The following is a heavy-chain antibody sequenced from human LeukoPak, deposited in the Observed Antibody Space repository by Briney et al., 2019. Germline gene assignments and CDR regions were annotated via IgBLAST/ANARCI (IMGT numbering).Heavy chain of an antibody. V-gene: IGHV3-23*01. CDR1: GFTFSTYA. Sequence: GGSLRLSCAASGFTFSTYAMTWVRQAPGKGLEWVSAIGGRGDNTYYADSVRGRFTISRDNSKSTLYLQMNSLRAEDTAIYYCAKNGGDSYGTGHFDYWGQGTLVTVSS. J-gene: IGHJ4*02. CDR3: AKNGGDSYGTGHFDY. D-gene: IGHD2-21*02. CDR2: IGGRGDNT.